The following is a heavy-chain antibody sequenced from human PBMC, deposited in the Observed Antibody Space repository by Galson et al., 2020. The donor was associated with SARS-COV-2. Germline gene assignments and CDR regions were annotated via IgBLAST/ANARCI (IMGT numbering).Heavy chain of an antibody. CDR1: GYTFTSYY. Sequence: GESLKISCQASGYTFTSYYMHWVRQAPGQGLEWMGIINPSGGSTSYAQKFQGRVTMTRDTSTSTVYMELSSLRSEDTAVYYCARAMVRGVQVYYFDYWGQGTLVTVSS. CDR2: INPSGGST. J-gene: IGHJ4*02. D-gene: IGHD3-10*01. V-gene: IGHV1-46*01. CDR3: ARAMVRGVQVYYFDY.